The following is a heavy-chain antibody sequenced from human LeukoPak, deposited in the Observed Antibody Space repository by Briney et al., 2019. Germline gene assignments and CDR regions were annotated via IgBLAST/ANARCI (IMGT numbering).Heavy chain of an antibody. V-gene: IGHV1-69*13. J-gene: IGHJ4*02. CDR2: IIPIFGTA. Sequence: ASVKVSCKASGYTFTGYYMHWVRQAPGQGLEWMGGIIPIFGTANYAQKFQGRVTITADESTSTAYMELSSLRSEDTAVYYCASSIAAAGPPLFDYWGQGTLVTVSS. CDR3: ASSIAAAGPPLFDY. D-gene: IGHD6-13*01. CDR1: GYTFTGYY.